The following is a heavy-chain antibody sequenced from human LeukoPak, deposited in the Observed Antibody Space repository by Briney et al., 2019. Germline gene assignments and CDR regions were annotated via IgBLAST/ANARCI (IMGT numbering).Heavy chain of an antibody. J-gene: IGHJ4*02. D-gene: IGHD3-10*01. CDR2: ISGSGGST. CDR3: AKVHYGSGSYYSY. Sequence: PGGSLRLSCAASGFTFSSYAMSWVRQAPGKGLGWVSAISGSGGSTYYADSVKGRFTISRDNSKNTLYLQMNSLRAEDTAVYYCAKVHYGSGSYYSYWGQGTLVTVSS. CDR1: GFTFSSYA. V-gene: IGHV3-23*01.